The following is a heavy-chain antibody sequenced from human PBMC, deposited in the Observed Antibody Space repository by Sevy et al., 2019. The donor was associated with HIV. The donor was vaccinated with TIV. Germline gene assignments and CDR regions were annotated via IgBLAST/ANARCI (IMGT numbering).Heavy chain of an antibody. V-gene: IGHV1-18*04. CDR3: ARDNRGYSYGYKGY. Sequence: ASVKVSCKASGYTFTSYGISWVRQAPGQGLEWMGWISAYNGNTNYAQKLQGRVTMTTDTSTSTAYMELRSLRSDDTAVYYGARDNRGYSYGYKGYWGQGTLVTVSS. CDR2: ISAYNGNT. CDR1: GYTFTSYG. J-gene: IGHJ4*02. D-gene: IGHD5-18*01.